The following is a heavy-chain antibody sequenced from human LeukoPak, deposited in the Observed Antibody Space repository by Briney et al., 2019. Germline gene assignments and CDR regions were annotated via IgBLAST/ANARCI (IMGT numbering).Heavy chain of an antibody. V-gene: IGHV5-51*01. Sequence: GESLKISCKGSGYRFTSYWIAWVRQMPGEGLEWLGIIYPGDSDTRYSPSFQGQVTISADKSISTAYLQWSSLKASDTAMYYCASRGDTAVISDYWGQGTLVTVSS. CDR3: ASRGDTAVISDY. CDR2: IYPGDSDT. CDR1: GYRFTSYW. D-gene: IGHD5-18*01. J-gene: IGHJ4*02.